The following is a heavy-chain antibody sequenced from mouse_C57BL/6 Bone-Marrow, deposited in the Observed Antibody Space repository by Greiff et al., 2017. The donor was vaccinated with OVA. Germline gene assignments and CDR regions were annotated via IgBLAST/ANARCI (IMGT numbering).Heavy chain of an antibody. J-gene: IGHJ2*01. V-gene: IGHV1-75*01. CDR2: IFPGSGST. CDR3: ARSGGNYEDFDCFDY. D-gene: IGHD2-1*01. Sequence: QVQLQQSGPELVKPGASVKISCKASGYTFTDYYINWVKQRPGQGLEWIGWIFPGSGSTYYNEKFKGKATLTVDKSSSSAYMLLSSLTSEDSAVYFCARSGGNYEDFDCFDYWGQGTTLTVSS. CDR1: GYTFTDYY.